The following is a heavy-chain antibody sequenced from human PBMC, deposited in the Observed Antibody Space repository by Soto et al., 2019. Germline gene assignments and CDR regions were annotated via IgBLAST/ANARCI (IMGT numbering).Heavy chain of an antibody. Sequence: QVQLVQSGDEVKNPGPSVKVSCKPSGYTFTDYPIHWVRQAPGQGLEWMGWINANNGGAGSAQQFQGRLTLSRDKSISIGYMELSNLRSDVTAVYFFARDGGSDSLGANNTGFDTWGQGTLVTVSS. CDR1: GYTFTDYP. CDR3: ARDGGSDSLGANNTGFDT. V-gene: IGHV1-2*02. CDR2: INANNGGA. D-gene: IGHD1-26*01. J-gene: IGHJ5*02.